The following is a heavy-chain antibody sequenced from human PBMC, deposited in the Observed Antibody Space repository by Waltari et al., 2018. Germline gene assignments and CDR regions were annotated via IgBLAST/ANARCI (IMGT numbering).Heavy chain of an antibody. D-gene: IGHD3-3*01. V-gene: IGHV3-23*03. CDR3: AKDGEVTIFGVVISNNWFDP. J-gene: IGHJ5*02. Sequence: EVQLLESGGGLVQPGGSLRLSCAASGFTFSSYAMSWVRQAPGKGLEWVSVIYSGGSTYYADSVKGRFTISRDNSKNRLYMQMNSLRGEDTAVYYCAKDGEVTIFGVVISNNWFDPWGQGTLVTVSS. CDR2: IYSGGST. CDR1: GFTFSSYA.